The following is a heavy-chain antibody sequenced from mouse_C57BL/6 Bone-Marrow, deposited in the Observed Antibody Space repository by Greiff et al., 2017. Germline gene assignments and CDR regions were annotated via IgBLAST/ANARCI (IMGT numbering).Heavy chain of an antibody. J-gene: IGHJ2*01. CDR3: ARQKEYYFDY. CDR2: ISNGGGST. Sequence: EVKLMESGGGLVQPGGSLKLSCAASGFTFSDYYMYWVRQTPEKRLEWVAYISNGGGSTYYPDTVKGRFTISRDNAKNTLYLQMSRLKSEDTAMYYCARQKEYYFDYWGQGTTLTVSS. V-gene: IGHV5-12*01. CDR1: GFTFSDYY.